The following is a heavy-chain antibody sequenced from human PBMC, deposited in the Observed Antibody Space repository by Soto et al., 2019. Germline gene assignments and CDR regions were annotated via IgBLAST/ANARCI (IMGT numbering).Heavy chain of an antibody. CDR3: ARVPAAILGYYYYYMDV. Sequence: QVQLVESGGGVVQPGRSLRLSCAASGFTFSSYGMYWVRQAPGKGLEWVAVIWYDGSNKYYADSVKGRFTISRDNSKNTLYLQMNSLRAEDTAVYYCARVPAAILGYYYYYMDVWGKGITVTVSS. V-gene: IGHV3-33*01. D-gene: IGHD2-2*01. CDR1: GFTFSSYG. CDR2: IWYDGSNK. J-gene: IGHJ6*03.